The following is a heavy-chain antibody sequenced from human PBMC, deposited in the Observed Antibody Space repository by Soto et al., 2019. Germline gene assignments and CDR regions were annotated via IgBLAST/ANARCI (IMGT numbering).Heavy chain of an antibody. Sequence: GGSLRLSCAASGFTFSDYYMSWIRQAPGKGLEWVSYISGSGSTMYYADSVKGRFTISRDNAKNSLYLQMNSLRAEDTAVYYCARDSVGHDYYYMDVWGKGTTVTVSS. V-gene: IGHV3-11*01. CDR3: ARDSVGHDYYYMDV. J-gene: IGHJ6*03. CDR1: GFTFSDYY. CDR2: ISGSGSTM.